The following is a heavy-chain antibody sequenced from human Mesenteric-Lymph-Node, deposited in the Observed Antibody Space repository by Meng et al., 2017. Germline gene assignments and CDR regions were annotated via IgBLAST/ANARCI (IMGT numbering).Heavy chain of an antibody. V-gene: IGHV4-61*01. J-gene: IGHJ4*02. D-gene: IGHD6-13*01. CDR2: VYYSGGT. CDR3: ARVGSSSYWGYPFGVDY. Sequence: SETLSLTCTVSGGSVSSGSYYWSWIRQPPGKGLEWIGSVYYSGGTKYNPSLKSRVTISVDTSKNQFSLMLSSVTAADTAAYYCARVGSSSYWGYPFGVDYWGQGTLVTVSS. CDR1: GGSVSSGSYY.